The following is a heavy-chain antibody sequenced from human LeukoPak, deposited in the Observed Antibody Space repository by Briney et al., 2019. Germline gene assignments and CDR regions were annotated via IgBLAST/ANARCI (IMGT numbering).Heavy chain of an antibody. CDR1: GYTFTSYG. CDR2: ISAYNGNT. D-gene: IGHD6-19*01. CDR3: ARGLGIAVAGMEGAFDP. Sequence: ASVKVSCKASGYTFTSYGISWVRQAPGQGLEWMGWISAYNGNTNYAQKFQGRVTMTRNTSISTAYMELSSLRSEDTAVYYCARGLGIAVAGMEGAFDPWGQGTLVTVSS. V-gene: IGHV1-18*01. J-gene: IGHJ5*02.